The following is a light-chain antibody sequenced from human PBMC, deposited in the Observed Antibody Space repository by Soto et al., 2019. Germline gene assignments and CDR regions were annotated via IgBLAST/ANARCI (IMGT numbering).Light chain of an antibody. V-gene: IGKV3-20*01. Sequence: EVVLTQSPGTLSLSPGERATLCCRARQTFSSSYLAWYQQKPRQAPRLLIYHVTSRATSVPDRFSGSGSGADFTLTISRLEPDDFAVYYCQHCQPYGDSPPLTFGGGTKVDIK. CDR2: HVT. CDR1: QTFSSSY. J-gene: IGKJ4*01. CDR3: QHCQPYGDSPPLT.